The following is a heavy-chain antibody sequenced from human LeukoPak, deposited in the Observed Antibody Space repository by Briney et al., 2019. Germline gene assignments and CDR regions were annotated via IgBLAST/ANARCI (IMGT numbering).Heavy chain of an antibody. Sequence: GGSLRLSCAASGFTFSSYGMHWVRQAPGKGLEWVAFISSDGRYKSHADSVKGRCTISRDNSKTTLYLQMNSLRPEDMAVYYCARARSIVGVSPFQHWGQGTLVTVSS. V-gene: IGHV3-30*19. CDR3: ARARSIVGVSPFQH. CDR2: ISSDGRYK. D-gene: IGHD1-26*01. CDR1: GFTFSSYG. J-gene: IGHJ1*01.